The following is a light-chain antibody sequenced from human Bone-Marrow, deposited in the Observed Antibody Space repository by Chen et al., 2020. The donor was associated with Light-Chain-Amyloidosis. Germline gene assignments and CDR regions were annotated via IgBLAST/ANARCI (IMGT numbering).Light chain of an antibody. V-gene: IGKV4-1*01. CDR2: WTS. J-gene: IGKJ4*01. CDR3: QQYGTSPLT. CDR1: QTVLNSSNKNNY. Sequence: DIVMTHSPDSLAVSLGERDTVNRRSSQTVLNSSNKNNYLTPDQQKPGQPPKLLIYWTSTRESRVPDRFSDSGSGTDFTLTINRLEPEDFAMYYCQQYGTSPLTFGGGTKVEIK.